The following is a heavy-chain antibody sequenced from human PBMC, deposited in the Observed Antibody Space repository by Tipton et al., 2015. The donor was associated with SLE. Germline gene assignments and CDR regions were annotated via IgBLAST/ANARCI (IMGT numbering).Heavy chain of an antibody. J-gene: IGHJ3*02. CDR2: ISAYNGNT. Sequence: QLVQSGAEVKKPGASVKVSCKASGYTFTSYGISWVRQAPGQGLEWMGWISAYNGNTNYAQKLQGRVTMTTDTSTSTAYMELRSLRSDDTAVYYCARDLEDIVVVPAATAFDIWGQGTMVTVSS. CDR3: ARDLEDIVVVPAATAFDI. D-gene: IGHD2-2*01. CDR1: GYTFTSYG. V-gene: IGHV1-18*01.